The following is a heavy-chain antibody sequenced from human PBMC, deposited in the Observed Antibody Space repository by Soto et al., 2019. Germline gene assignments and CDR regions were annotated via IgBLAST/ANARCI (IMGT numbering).Heavy chain of an antibody. CDR1: GGSISSRDYS. CDR2: IYHSGST. CDR3: AGVRGPECGGECYPPSPNWFDP. V-gene: IGHV4-30-2*01. D-gene: IGHD2-21*01. Sequence: QLQLQESGSGLVKPSQTLSLTCAVSGGSISSRDYSWRWIRQPPGKGLEWIGNIYHSGSTYYNPSLKSRVTISVDRAKNQFSLKLSSVTAADSAVYYCAGVRGPECGGECYPPSPNWFDPWGQGTLVTVSS. J-gene: IGHJ5*02.